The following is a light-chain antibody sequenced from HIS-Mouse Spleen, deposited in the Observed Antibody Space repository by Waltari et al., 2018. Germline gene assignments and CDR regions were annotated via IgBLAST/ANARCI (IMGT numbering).Light chain of an antibody. CDR2: KDS. CDR1: ALPKQY. Sequence: SYELTQPPSVSVSPGQTARITCSGDALPKQYAYWYQQMPGQAPGLVIYKDSERPSGFPGGSSGSSSGTTVTLTISGVQAEDEADYYCQSADSSGTYSVVFGGGTKLTVL. CDR3: QSADSSGTYSVV. V-gene: IGLV3-25*03. J-gene: IGLJ2*01.